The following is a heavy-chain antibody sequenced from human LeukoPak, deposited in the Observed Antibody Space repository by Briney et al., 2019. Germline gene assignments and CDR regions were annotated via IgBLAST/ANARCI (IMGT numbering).Heavy chain of an antibody. D-gene: IGHD4-17*01. CDR1: GFTFSSYS. CDR2: ISSSSSYI. Sequence: GGSLRLSCAASGFTFSSYSMNWVRQAPGKGLEWVSSISSSSSYIYYADSVKGRFTISRDNSKNTLYLQMNSLRAEDTAVYYCARDHSATTVTTFDYWGQGTLVTVSS. J-gene: IGHJ4*02. CDR3: ARDHSATTVTTFDY. V-gene: IGHV3-21*01.